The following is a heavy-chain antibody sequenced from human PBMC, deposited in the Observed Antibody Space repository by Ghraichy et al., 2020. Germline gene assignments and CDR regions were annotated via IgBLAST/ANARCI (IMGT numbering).Heavy chain of an antibody. CDR2: ISSSSSTI. D-gene: IGHD3-3*01. Sequence: RGSLRLSCAASGFTFSSYSMSWVRQAPRKGLEWVSYISSSSSTIYYADSVKGRFTISRDNAKNSLHLQMNSLRDEDTAVYYCARPNREYYDFWSGYYRNWGQGTLVTVSS. CDR1: GFTFSSYS. V-gene: IGHV3-48*02. CDR3: ARPNREYYDFWSGYYRN. J-gene: IGHJ4*02.